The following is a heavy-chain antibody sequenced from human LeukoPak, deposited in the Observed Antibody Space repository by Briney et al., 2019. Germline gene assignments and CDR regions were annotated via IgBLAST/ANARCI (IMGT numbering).Heavy chain of an antibody. V-gene: IGHV1-46*02. Sequence: ASVKVSCKASGYTFNNYYIHWVRQAPGQGLEWMGILNPSGGATTYTQNFQGRVAMTRDMSTSTAYMELSSLRSEDTAVYFCARGPRGRYSFDYFDFWGQGTLVTVSS. D-gene: IGHD3-16*01. CDR1: GYTFNNYY. CDR2: LNPSGGAT. CDR3: ARGPRGRYSFDYFDF. J-gene: IGHJ4*02.